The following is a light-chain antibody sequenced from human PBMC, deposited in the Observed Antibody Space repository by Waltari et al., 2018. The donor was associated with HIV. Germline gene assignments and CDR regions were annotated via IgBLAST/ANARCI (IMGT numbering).Light chain of an antibody. CDR3: AAWDDSLNGYV. Sequence: QSVLTQPPSVSEAPRQRVTISCSGSSSNIRNNAVNWDQQLPGKAPKLLIYSDDLVPSGVSDRICGSKSGTSASLAISGLQSEDEADYYCAAWDDSLNGYVFGTGTKVTVL. CDR2: SDD. J-gene: IGLJ1*01. CDR1: SSNIRNNA. V-gene: IGLV1-36*01.